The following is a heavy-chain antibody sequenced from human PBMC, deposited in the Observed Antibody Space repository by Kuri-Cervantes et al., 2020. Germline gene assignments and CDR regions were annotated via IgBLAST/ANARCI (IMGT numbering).Heavy chain of an antibody. Sequence: SGPTLVKPTQTLTLTCTFSGFSLSTSGVGVGWIRQPPGKALEWLALIYWDDDKRYSPSLKSRLTITKDTSKNQVVLTMTNMDPVDTATYYCAHSADYYGSGSYSGNWFDPWGQGTLVTVSS. D-gene: IGHD3-10*01. V-gene: IGHV2-5*02. J-gene: IGHJ5*02. CDR2: IYWDDDK. CDR1: GFSLSTSGVG. CDR3: AHSADYYGSGSYSGNWFDP.